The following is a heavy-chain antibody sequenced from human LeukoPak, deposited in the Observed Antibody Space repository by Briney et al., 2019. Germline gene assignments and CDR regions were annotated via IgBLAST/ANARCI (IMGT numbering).Heavy chain of an antibody. CDR3: AREAAGGAAFDI. Sequence: SETLSLTCIVSGDSLTSGYYWGWVRQPPGKGLEWIGSIYHSGSTYYNPSLKSRVTISVDTSKNQFSLKLSSVTAADTAVYYCAREAAGGAAFDIWGQGTMVTVSS. J-gene: IGHJ3*02. CDR1: GDSLTSGYY. V-gene: IGHV4-38-2*02. CDR2: IYHSGST. D-gene: IGHD3-10*01.